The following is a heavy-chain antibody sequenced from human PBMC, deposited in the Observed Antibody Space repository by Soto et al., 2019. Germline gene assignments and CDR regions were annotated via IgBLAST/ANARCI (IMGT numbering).Heavy chain of an antibody. CDR2: ISYSGDRQ. J-gene: IGHJ5*01. V-gene: IGHV3-30*01. D-gene: IGHD3-16*01. CDR1: GFTFADYA. Sequence: PGGSLRLSCVASGFTFADYAMHWVRRIPGKGLEWVAVISYSGDRQYYAESVKGRFTISRDNSKKTLYLQMFSLTSEDSAVFYCARTPAAMITDRYNWFDSWGPGTPFTVSS. CDR3: ARTPAAMITDRYNWFDS.